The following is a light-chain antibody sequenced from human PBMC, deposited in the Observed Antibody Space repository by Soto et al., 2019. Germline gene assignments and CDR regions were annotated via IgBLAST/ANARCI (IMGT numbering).Light chain of an antibody. J-gene: IGKJ5*01. Sequence: IQLTQSPSSLSASVGDRVTITCRASQGISSYLGWYQQKPGKAPNLLIYDASTLHSGVPSRFSGGGSGTDFTFTISSLQPEDIATYYCQHYDHLPITFGQGTRLEIK. V-gene: IGKV1-9*01. CDR1: QGISSY. CDR2: DAS. CDR3: QHYDHLPIT.